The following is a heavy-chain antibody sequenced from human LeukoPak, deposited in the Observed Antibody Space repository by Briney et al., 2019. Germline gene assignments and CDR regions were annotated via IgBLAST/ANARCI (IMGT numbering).Heavy chain of an antibody. V-gene: IGHV3-53*01. CDR1: GFTVSSKY. D-gene: IGHD3-10*01. Sequence: PGGSLRLSCAASGFTVSSKYMSWVRQAPGKGLEWVSVIYSGGNIYYADSVKGRFIISRDNSKNTLYLQMNGLRAEDTAVYYCAKLPFGELLFDYWGQGTLVTVSS. CDR3: AKLPFGELLFDY. J-gene: IGHJ4*02. CDR2: IYSGGNI.